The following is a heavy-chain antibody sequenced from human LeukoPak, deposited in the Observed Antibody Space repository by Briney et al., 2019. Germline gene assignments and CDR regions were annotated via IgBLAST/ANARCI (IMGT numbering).Heavy chain of an antibody. D-gene: IGHD2-15*01. J-gene: IGHJ4*02. CDR3: ASGANNVAATNLDY. CDR2: IIPIFGTA. CDR1: GGTFSSYA. V-gene: IGHV1-69*05. Sequence: SVKVSCKASGGTFSSYAISWVRQAPGQGLEWMGGIIPIFGTANYAQKFQGRVTITTDESTSTAYMELSSLRSEDTAVYYCASGANNVAATNLDYWGQGTLVTVSS.